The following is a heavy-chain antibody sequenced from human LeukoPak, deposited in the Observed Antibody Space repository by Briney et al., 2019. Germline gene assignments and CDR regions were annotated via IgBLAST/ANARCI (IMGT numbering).Heavy chain of an antibody. CDR3: ARDVVGSLDY. J-gene: IGHJ4*02. V-gene: IGHV3-7*01. D-gene: IGHD1-26*01. CDR1: GFTFSSYA. Sequence: GGSLRLSCAASGFTFSSYAMNWVRQAPGKGPEWVANIKGDESARHQADSVKGRFTISRDNTRNSLYLQMTNLRGDDTAVYYCARDVVGSLDYWGQGTLVTVSS. CDR2: IKGDESAR.